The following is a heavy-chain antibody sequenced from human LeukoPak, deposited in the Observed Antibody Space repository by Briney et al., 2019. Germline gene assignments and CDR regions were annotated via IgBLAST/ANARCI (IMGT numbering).Heavy chain of an antibody. CDR1: GFTFSSYW. J-gene: IGHJ4*02. V-gene: IGHV3-7*01. Sequence: GGSLRLSCAASGFTFSSYWMSWVRQAPGKGLQWVANIKQDGSEKYYVDSVKGRFTISRDNAKNSLYLPMNSLRAEDTAIYYCARAPNLYGSGSPFDYWGQGTLVTVSS. CDR3: ARAPNLYGSGSPFDY. D-gene: IGHD3-10*01. CDR2: IKQDGSEK.